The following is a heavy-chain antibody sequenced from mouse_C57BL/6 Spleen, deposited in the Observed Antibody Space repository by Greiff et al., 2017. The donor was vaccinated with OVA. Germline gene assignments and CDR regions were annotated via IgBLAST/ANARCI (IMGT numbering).Heavy chain of an antibody. D-gene: IGHD1-3*01. J-gene: IGHJ2*01. CDR2: IYPRSGNT. CDR1: GYTFTSYG. CDR3: AEGKGSFDD. V-gene: IGHV1-81*01. Sequence: VKLMESGAELARPGASVKLSCKASGYTFTSYGISWVKQRTGQGLEWIGEIYPRSGNTYYNEKFKGKATLTADKSSSTAYMDLRSLTSEDSAVYFCAEGKGSFDDWGQGTTLTVSS.